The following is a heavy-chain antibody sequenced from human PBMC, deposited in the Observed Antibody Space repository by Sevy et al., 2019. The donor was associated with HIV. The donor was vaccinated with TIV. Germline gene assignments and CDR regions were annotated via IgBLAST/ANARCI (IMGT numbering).Heavy chain of an antibody. J-gene: IGHJ6*02. D-gene: IGHD3-22*01. CDR1: GFTFSTYA. CDR3: PRKYHDTSGYPRYSMDV. Sequence: GGSLRLSCAASGFTFSTYAMYWVRQAPGKGLEYVSAISCGGGNTYYATSVKGRFTVSRDNAKNTLYLQMGSLRAEDMAVYFCPRKYHDTSGYPRYSMDVWGQGTTVTVSS. V-gene: IGHV3-64*01. CDR2: ISCGGGNT.